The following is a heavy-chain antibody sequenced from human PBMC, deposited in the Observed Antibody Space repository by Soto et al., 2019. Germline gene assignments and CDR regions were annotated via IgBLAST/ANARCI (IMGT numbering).Heavy chain of an antibody. Sequence: QVQLVQSGAEVKKPGSSVKVSCKASGGTFSSYAISWVRQAPGQGLEWMGGIIPIFGTANYAQKFQGRVTITADESTSTAYMELSSLRCEDTAVYYCARSELSVLMVYAIVHYYYGMDVWGQGTTVTVSS. D-gene: IGHD2-8*01. CDR2: IIPIFGTA. CDR1: GGTFSSYA. V-gene: IGHV1-69*01. J-gene: IGHJ6*02. CDR3: ARSELSVLMVYAIVHYYYGMDV.